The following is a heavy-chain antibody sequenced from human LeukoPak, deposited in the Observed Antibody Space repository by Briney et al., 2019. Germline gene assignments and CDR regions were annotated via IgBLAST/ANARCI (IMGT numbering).Heavy chain of an antibody. CDR2: IWSDSADI. CDR3: AKSAYYDASGYYREYYFDY. V-gene: IGHV3-21*04. J-gene: IGHJ4*02. Sequence: GGSLRLSCAASGFILSRYTINWVRQAPGKGLEWVSSIWSDSADIHYADSVKGRFTISRDKTKNTLYLQMNSLRAEDTAVYYCAKSAYYDASGYYREYYFDYWGQGTLVTVSS. CDR1: GFILSRYT. D-gene: IGHD3-22*01.